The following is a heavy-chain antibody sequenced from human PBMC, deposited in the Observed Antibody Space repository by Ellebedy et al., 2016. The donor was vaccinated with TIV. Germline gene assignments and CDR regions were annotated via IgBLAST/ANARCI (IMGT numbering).Heavy chain of an antibody. CDR2: VNPDGSYK. V-gene: IGHV3-7*01. CDR3: ARDKGGGWFAP. CDR1: GFTFSSYW. Sequence: GGSLRLXXAASGFTFSSYWMTWVRQAPGKGLEWVASVNPDGSYKYYVDSVQGRFAISRDNTKNSLFLQINSPTAEDTAVYYCARDKGGGWFAPWGQGTLVTVS. J-gene: IGHJ5*02. D-gene: IGHD3-16*01.